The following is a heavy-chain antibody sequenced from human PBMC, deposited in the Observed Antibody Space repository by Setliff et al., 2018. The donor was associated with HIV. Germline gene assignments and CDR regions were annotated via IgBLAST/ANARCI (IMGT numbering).Heavy chain of an antibody. D-gene: IGHD3-9*01. J-gene: IGHJ4*02. CDR3: AREDWAEHY. Sequence: SETLSLTCTVSGGSISSSSYYWGWIRQPPGKGLEWIGSIYYNGSTYYNPSLKSRVTISVDTSKNQFSLKLSSVTAADTAVYYCAREDWAEHYWGQGTLVTVSS. CDR2: IYYNGST. V-gene: IGHV4-39*01. CDR1: GGSISSSSYY.